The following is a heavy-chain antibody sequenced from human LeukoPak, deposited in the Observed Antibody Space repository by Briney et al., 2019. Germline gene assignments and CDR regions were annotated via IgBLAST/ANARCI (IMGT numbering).Heavy chain of an antibody. V-gene: IGHV4-59*08. D-gene: IGHD1-26*01. CDR1: GGSINSYY. CDR2: IYHSGST. CDR3: ARRITIVGAKGSFDI. J-gene: IGHJ3*02. Sequence: SETLFLTCTVSGGSINSYYWGWIRQPPGKGLEWIASIYHSGSTTYNPSLKSRVTISVDTSKNQFSLKLTSVTAADTAIYYCARRITIVGAKGSFDIWGQGTKVTVSS.